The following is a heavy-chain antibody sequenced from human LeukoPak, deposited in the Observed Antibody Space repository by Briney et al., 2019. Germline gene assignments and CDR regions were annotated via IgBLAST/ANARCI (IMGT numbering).Heavy chain of an antibody. CDR2: ISGSGGST. J-gene: IGHJ5*02. Sequence: QAGGSLRLSGAASGFTFSSYAISWVRQAPGKGLKWVSAISGSGGSTYYADSVKGRFTISRDNSRNTLYLQMNSLRADDTAVYYCARSPTAINGYFDPWGQGTLVTVSS. D-gene: IGHD2-2*01. V-gene: IGHV3-23*01. CDR3: ARSPTAINGYFDP. CDR1: GFTFSSYA.